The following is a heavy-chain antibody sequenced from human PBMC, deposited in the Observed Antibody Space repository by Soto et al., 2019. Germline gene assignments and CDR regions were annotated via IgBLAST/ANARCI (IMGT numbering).Heavy chain of an antibody. CDR3: AREDGYCTTSSCSHWFDP. CDR1: GYKFTTYD. V-gene: IGHV1-18*04. Sequence: ASVKVSCKASGYKFTTYDISWVRQAPGQGLEWMGWISTYSGNAKYTEKFQGRVNMTTDTSTNTAYMELRSLKSDDTAVYYCAREDGYCTTSSCSHWFDPWGQGPLVTV. J-gene: IGHJ5*02. CDR2: ISTYSGNA. D-gene: IGHD2-8*01.